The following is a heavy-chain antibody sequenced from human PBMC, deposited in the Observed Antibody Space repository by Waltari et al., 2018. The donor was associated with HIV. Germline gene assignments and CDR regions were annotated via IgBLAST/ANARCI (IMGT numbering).Heavy chain of an antibody. CDR2: INHSGST. D-gene: IGHD5-12*01. J-gene: IGHJ3*02. CDR3: ARSQRRTDGYIDI. V-gene: IGHV4-34*02. CDR1: VGSFSDYY. Sequence: QVQLQQWGAGLLKSSETLSLTCAVYVGSFSDYYWSWIRQPPGKGLEWIGEINHSGSTNYNPSLKSRVTMSVDTSKNQFSLRLSSVIAADTAVYYCARSQRRTDGYIDIWGQGTMVTVSS.